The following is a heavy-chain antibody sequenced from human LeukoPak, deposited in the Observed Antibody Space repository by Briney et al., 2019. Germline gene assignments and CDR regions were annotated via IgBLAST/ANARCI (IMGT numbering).Heavy chain of an antibody. CDR3: ARGRDGYSPAVGSLFDY. Sequence: GASVKVSCKASGYTFTSYGISWVRQAPGQGLEWMGWISAYNGNTNYAQKLQGRVTMTTDTSTSTAYMELSSLRSEDTAVYYCARGRDGYSPAVGSLFDYWGQGTLVTVSS. V-gene: IGHV1-18*01. CDR1: GYTFTSYG. D-gene: IGHD5-24*01. CDR2: ISAYNGNT. J-gene: IGHJ4*02.